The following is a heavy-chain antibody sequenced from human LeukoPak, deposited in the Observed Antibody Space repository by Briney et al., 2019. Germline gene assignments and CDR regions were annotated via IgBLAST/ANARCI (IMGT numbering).Heavy chain of an antibody. CDR1: GFTFSSYA. D-gene: IGHD2-15*01. CDR3: AKGYCSGGSCPLVWYFDL. Sequence: GGSLRLSCAASGFTFSSYAMSWVRQAPGKGLEWVSAISGSGGRTYYADSVKGRFTISRDNSKNTLYLQMNSLRAEDTAVYYCAKGYCSGGSCPLVWYFDLWGRGTLVTVSS. V-gene: IGHV3-23*01. CDR2: ISGSGGRT. J-gene: IGHJ2*01.